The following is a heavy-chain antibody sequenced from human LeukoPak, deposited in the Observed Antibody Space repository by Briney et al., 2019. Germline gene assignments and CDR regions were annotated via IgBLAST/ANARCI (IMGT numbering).Heavy chain of an antibody. CDR1: GDSISDGSYF. CDR3: ARRRALDSSGYYYVDY. CDR2: SYYSGST. D-gene: IGHD3-22*01. J-gene: IGHJ4*02. V-gene: IGHV4-39*01. Sequence: SETLSLTCTVSGDSISDGSYFWNWIRQPPGKGLEWIGSSYYSGSTYYNPSLKSRVTISVDTSKNQFPLKLSSVTAADTAVYYCARRRALDSSGYYYVDYWGQGTLVTVSS.